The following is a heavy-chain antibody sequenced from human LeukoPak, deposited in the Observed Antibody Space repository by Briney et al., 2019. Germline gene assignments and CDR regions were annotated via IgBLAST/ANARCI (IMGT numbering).Heavy chain of an antibody. D-gene: IGHD2-8*01. CDR3: ARYLTATDAFDI. CDR1: GGSISSYY. J-gene: IGHJ3*02. CDR2: IHYSGST. V-gene: IGHV4-59*08. Sequence: SETLSLTCTVSGGSISSYYWSWIRQPPGKGLEWIGYIHYSGSTDYNPSLESRVTISVDTSKNQSSLKLSSVTAADTAVYYCARYLTATDAFDIWGQGTMVTVSS.